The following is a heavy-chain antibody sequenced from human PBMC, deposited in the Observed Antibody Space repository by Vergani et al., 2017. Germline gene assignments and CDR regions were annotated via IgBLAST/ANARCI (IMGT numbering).Heavy chain of an antibody. D-gene: IGHD6-19*01. CDR2: INAGNGNT. V-gene: IGHV1-3*01. J-gene: IGHJ6*02. CDR3: ARDGVAVAGTLVYYYDYGMDV. CDR1: GYTFTSYA. Sequence: QVQLVQSGAEVKKPGASVKVSCKASGYTFTSYAMHWVRQAPGQRLEWMGWINAGNGNTKYSQKFQGRVTITRDTSASTAYMELSSLRSEDTAVYYCARDGVAVAGTLVYYYDYGMDVWGQGTTVTVSS.